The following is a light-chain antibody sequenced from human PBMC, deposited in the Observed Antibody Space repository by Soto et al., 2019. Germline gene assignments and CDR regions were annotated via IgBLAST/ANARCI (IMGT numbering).Light chain of an antibody. CDR2: DVS. V-gene: IGLV2-14*01. CDR3: TSYTNSPSYV. CDR1: SSDIGFYNY. Sequence: QSALTQPASVSGSPGQSITISCTGTSSDIGFYNYVSWYQQHPGKAPKLMIYDVSNRPSGISYRFSGSKSGNTASLTISGLQAEDEADYYCTSYTNSPSYVFGTGTKVTVL. J-gene: IGLJ1*01.